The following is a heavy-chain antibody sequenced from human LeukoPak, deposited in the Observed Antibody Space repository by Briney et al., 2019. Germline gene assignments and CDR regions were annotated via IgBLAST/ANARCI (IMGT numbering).Heavy chain of an antibody. CDR1: GGSISSYY. CDR2: IYTSGST. V-gene: IGHV4-4*07. CDR3: ARGYIAAAGRGRYNWFDP. D-gene: IGHD6-13*01. Sequence: SETLSLTCTVSGGSISSYYWSWIRQPAGKGLEWIGRIYTSGSTNYNPSLKSRVTMSVDTSKNQFSLKLSSVTAADTAVYYCARGYIAAAGRGRYNWFDPWGQGTLVTVSS. J-gene: IGHJ5*02.